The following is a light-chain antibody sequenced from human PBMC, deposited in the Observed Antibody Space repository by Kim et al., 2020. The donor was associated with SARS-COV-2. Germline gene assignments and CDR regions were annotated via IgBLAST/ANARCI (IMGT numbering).Light chain of an antibody. CDR1: QSVDSSY. J-gene: IGKJ1*01. Sequence: EIVLTQSPGTLSLSLRERATLSCRASQSVDSSYLAWYQQKPGQAPRLLIYDASTRATGTPDRFSGSGSGTDFTLTISRLESEDFAVYYCHQYGSSPSTFGLGTKVDIK. V-gene: IGKV3-20*01. CDR3: HQYGSSPST. CDR2: DAS.